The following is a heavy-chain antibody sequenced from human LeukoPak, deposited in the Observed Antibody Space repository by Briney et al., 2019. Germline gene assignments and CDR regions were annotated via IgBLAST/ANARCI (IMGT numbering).Heavy chain of an antibody. J-gene: IGHJ4*02. CDR1: GFTFSSYA. CDR2: ISGSGGST. CDR3: AKEIEPRQRLYCYDSSGPFDY. V-gene: IGHV3-23*01. D-gene: IGHD3-22*01. Sequence: GGSLRLSCAASGFTFSSYAMSWVRQAPGKGLEWVSAISGSGGSTYYADSVKGRFTISRDNSKNTLYLQMNSLRAEDTAVYYCAKEIEPRQRLYCYDSSGPFDYWGQGTLVTVSS.